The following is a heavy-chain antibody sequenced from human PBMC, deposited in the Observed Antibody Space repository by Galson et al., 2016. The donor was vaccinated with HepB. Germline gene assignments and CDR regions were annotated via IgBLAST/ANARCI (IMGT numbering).Heavy chain of an antibody. CDR3: ARVGGYVWGSYRSPRAFDV. D-gene: IGHD3-16*02. CDR2: IIPISVTT. V-gene: IGHV1-69*01. J-gene: IGHJ3*01. CDR1: GGTFSSHT. Sequence: SCKASGGTFSSHTISWVRQAPGQGLEWMGGIIPISVTTKYAQKFQGRVTISADESTTTAYMELSSLRSEDTAVYYCARVGGYVWGSYRSPRAFDVWGQGTMVTVSS.